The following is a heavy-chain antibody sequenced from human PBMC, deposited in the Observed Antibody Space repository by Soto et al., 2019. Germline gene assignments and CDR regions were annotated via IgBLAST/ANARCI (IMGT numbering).Heavy chain of an antibody. J-gene: IGHJ4*02. V-gene: IGHV4-39*01. CDR2: IYYSGST. D-gene: IGHD3-16*01. Sequence: SETLSLTCTVSGGSISSSSYYWGSIRQPPGKGLEWIGSIYYSGSTYYNPSLKSRVTISVDTSKNQFSLKLSSVTAADTAVYYCARLRLGESTAFDYWGQGTMVTVYS. CDR1: GGSISSSSYY. CDR3: ARLRLGESTAFDY.